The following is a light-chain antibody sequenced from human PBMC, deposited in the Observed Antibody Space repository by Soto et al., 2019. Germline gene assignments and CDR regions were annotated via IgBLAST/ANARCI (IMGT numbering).Light chain of an antibody. V-gene: IGKV3-20*01. Sequence: EIVLTQSPGTLSLSAGERATLACRASQSVSSSYLAWYQQKPGQAPRILIYGTSRRATGIPDRFSGSGSGTAFTLTISRLDSEDFAVYFCQQYGNSPTWTFGQGTKVEFK. CDR1: QSVSSSY. J-gene: IGKJ1*01. CDR3: QQYGNSPTWT. CDR2: GTS.